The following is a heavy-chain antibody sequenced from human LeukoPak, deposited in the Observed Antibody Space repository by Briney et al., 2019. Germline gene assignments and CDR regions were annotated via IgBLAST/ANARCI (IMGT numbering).Heavy chain of an antibody. Sequence: GGSLRLSCAASGFMFSTYWMTWVRQAPGKGLEWVANIKPDGSETYYVDSVKGRFTISRDNTKNLLYLQMNSLRGEDAAVYHCGGFGYEAGVDLWGQGTLVSLSS. CDR2: IKPDGSET. D-gene: IGHD2-15*01. CDR3: GGFGYEAGVDL. J-gene: IGHJ4*02. V-gene: IGHV3-7*01. CDR1: GFMFSTYW.